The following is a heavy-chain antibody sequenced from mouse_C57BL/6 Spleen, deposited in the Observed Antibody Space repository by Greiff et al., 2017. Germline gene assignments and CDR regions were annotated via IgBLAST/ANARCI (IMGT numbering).Heavy chain of an antibody. D-gene: IGHD1-1*01. CDR2: IDPEDGDT. CDR1: GFNIKDYY. J-gene: IGHJ2*01. CDR3: TTGIPITTVVATDY. V-gene: IGHV14-1*01. Sequence: VQLQQSGAELVRPGASVKLSCTASGFNIKDYYMHWVKQRPEQGLEWIGRIDPEDGDTESAPKFPGKATMTADTSSNTAYLQLSSLTSEDTAVYYCTTGIPITTVVATDYWGQGTTLTVSS.